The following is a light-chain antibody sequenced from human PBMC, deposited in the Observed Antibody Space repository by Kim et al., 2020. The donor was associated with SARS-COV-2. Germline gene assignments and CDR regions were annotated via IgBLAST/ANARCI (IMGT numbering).Light chain of an antibody. CDR3: SSYTTTTTLV. Sequence: QSALTQPASVSGSPGQSITISCTATNSDVGDFNYVSWYQQLPGKAPKLLTYDVRSRPSGVSNRFSASKSGNTASLTISGLQPEDEANYYCSSYTTTTTLVFGGGTQLTV. V-gene: IGLV2-14*03. CDR2: DVR. J-gene: IGLJ3*02. CDR1: NSDVGDFNY.